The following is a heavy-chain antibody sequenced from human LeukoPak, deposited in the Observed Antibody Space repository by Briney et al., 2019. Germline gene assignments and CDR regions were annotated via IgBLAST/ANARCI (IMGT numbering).Heavy chain of an antibody. CDR2: IKTDGIST. CDR1: GFTFSNYW. V-gene: IGHV3-74*01. Sequence: GGSLRLSCAASGFTFSNYWMRWVRQAPGKGLVWVSRIKTDGISTSYADSVKGRFTISRDNAKNTLYLQMNSLRAEDTAVYYCARAGRVDAGFDYWGQGTLVAVSS. CDR3: ARAGRVDAGFDY. D-gene: IGHD2-8*01. J-gene: IGHJ4*02.